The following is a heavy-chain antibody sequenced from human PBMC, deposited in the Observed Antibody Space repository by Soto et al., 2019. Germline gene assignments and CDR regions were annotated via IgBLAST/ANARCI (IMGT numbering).Heavy chain of an antibody. V-gene: IGHV3-23*01. CDR3: AKDATVTPYEYYFDY. CDR1: GFTFSTYA. D-gene: IGHD4-17*01. J-gene: IGHJ4*02. CDR2: VGGGGDRT. Sequence: EVQLLESGGGLVQPGGSLRLSCVASGFTFSTYAMSWFRQAPGKGLGWVSGVGGGGDRTQYADSVRGRFTISRDNSKNTLYLQMNSLRADDTAVFYCAKDATVTPYEYYFDYWGQGTLVTVSS.